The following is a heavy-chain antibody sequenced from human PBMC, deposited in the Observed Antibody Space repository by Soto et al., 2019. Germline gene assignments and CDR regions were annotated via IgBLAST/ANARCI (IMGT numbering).Heavy chain of an antibody. CDR1: GYSFSSYW. Sequence: GESLKISCKGSGYSFSSYWIGWVRQIPGKGLEWMGIIYPGGSDTRYSPSFQGQVTISADKSISTAYLQWSSLKASDTAMYYCARHVGFSDSISLYGPRNYYYYMYVWGKGTTVTVSS. CDR3: ARHVGFSDSISLYGPRNYYYYMYV. CDR2: IYPGGSDT. D-gene: IGHD6-13*01. V-gene: IGHV5-51*01. J-gene: IGHJ6*03.